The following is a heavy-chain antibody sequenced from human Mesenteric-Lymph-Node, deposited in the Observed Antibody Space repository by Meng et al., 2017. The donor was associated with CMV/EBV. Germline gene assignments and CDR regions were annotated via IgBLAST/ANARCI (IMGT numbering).Heavy chain of an antibody. Sequence: GESLKISCAASGFTFSDYYMSWIRQAPGKGLEWVSYIGSSARTIYYADSVKGRFTISRDNAKNSLYLQMNSLRAEDTAVYYCARDGNKYCSRNSCYSSYYYYDLDVWGQGTTVTVSS. V-gene: IGHV3-11*04. CDR2: IGSSARTI. J-gene: IGHJ6*02. CDR1: GFTFSDYY. D-gene: IGHD2-2*01. CDR3: ARDGNKYCSRNSCYSSYYYYDLDV.